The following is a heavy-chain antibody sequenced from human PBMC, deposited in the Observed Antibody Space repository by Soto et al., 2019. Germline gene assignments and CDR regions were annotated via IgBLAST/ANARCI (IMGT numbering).Heavy chain of an antibody. V-gene: IGHV1-69*02. CDR3: ARTGYGYKYGGDY. D-gene: IGHD5-12*01. Sequence: QVQLVQSGAEVKKPGSSVKVSCKASGGTFSSYTISWVRQAPGQGLEWMGRIIPILGIANYAQKFQGRVTITADTSTSTAYIELSSLRSEDTAVYYCARTGYGYKYGGDYSGQGTLVTVSS. CDR1: GGTFSSYT. CDR2: IIPILGIA. J-gene: IGHJ4*02.